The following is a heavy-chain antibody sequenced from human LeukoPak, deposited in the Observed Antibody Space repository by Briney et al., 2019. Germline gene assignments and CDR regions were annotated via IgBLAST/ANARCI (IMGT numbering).Heavy chain of an antibody. D-gene: IGHD5-12*01. CDR2: ISDSGDST. V-gene: IGHV3-23*01. J-gene: IGHJ4*02. CDR1: GFTFSSYA. Sequence: GGSLRLSCAASGFTFSSYAMSWVRQAPGQGLEWISTISDSGDSTYYADSVKGRFTISRDNSKNTLYVQMNSLRAEDTAVYYCAKSHSVGYRGYFDYWGRGTLVTVSS. CDR3: AKSHSVGYRGYFDY.